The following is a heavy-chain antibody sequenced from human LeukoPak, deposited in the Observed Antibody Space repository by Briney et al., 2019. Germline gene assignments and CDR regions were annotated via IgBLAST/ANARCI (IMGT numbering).Heavy chain of an antibody. CDR2: INHSGST. CDR3: ATREGDAFDI. CDR1: GGSFSGYY. V-gene: IGHV4-34*01. J-gene: IGHJ3*02. D-gene: IGHD1-26*01. Sequence: SETLSLTCAFYGGSFSGYYWSWIRQPPGKGLEWIGEINHSGSTNYNPSLKSRVTISVDTSKNQLSLKLSSVTAADTAVYYCATREGDAFDIWGQGTMVTVSS.